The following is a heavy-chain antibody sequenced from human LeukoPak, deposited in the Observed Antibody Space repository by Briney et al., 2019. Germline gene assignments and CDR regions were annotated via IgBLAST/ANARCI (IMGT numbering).Heavy chain of an antibody. D-gene: IGHD3-10*01. CDR2: INPSGGST. CDR3: AREPISMVRGAQYNRVHP. V-gene: IGHV1-46*01. CDR1: GYTFTSYY. Sequence: ASVKVSCKASGYTFTSYYMHWVRQAPGQGLEWMGIINPSGGSTSYAQKFQGRVTMTRDTSTSTVYMELSSLRSEDTAVYYCAREPISMVRGAQYNRVHPLGQGTLVTVSS. J-gene: IGHJ5*01.